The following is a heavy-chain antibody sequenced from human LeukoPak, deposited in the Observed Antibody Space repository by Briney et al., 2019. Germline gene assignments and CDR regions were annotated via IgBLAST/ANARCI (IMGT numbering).Heavy chain of an antibody. CDR1: GYTFTSNY. D-gene: IGHD6-19*01. CDR2: ISAYNGNT. J-gene: IGHJ5*02. CDR3: ARVYGSGFDP. Sequence: ASVKVSCKAFGYTFTSNYMHWVRQAPGQGPEWMGWISAYNGNTNYAQKLQGRVTMTTDTSTSTAYMELRSLRSDDTAVYYCARVYGSGFDPWGQGTLVTVPS. V-gene: IGHV1-18*04.